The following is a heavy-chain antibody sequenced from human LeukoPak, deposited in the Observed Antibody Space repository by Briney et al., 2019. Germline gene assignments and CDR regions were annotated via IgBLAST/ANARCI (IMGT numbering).Heavy chain of an antibody. J-gene: IGHJ4*02. CDR1: GGSISSYY. V-gene: IGHV4-59*01. CDR3: ARVSSSGWRDFDY. Sequence: SETLSLTCTVSGGSISSYYWSWIRQPPGKGLEWIGYIYYSGSTNYNPSLKSRVTLSVDTSKNQFSLKLSSVIAADTAVYYCARVSSSGWRDFDYWGQGTLVAVSS. D-gene: IGHD6-19*01. CDR2: IYYSGST.